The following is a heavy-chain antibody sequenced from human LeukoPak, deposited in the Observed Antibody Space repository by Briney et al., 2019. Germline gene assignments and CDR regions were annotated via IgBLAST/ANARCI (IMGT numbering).Heavy chain of an antibody. CDR3: AYYYGSGSSFDY. CDR1: GGSFSGYS. CDR2: INHSGST. J-gene: IGHJ4*02. V-gene: IGHV4-34*01. D-gene: IGHD3-10*01. Sequence: PSETLSLTCAVCGGSFSGYSWSWIRQPPGKGLNWIGEINHSGSTNYNPSLKSRVTISVDTSKNQFSLKLSSVTAADTAVYYCAYYYGSGSSFDYWGQGTLVTVPS.